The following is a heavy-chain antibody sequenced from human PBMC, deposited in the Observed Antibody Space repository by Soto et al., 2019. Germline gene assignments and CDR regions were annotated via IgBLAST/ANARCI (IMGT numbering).Heavy chain of an antibody. CDR3: AREGAGSGSYYYYYYYMDV. D-gene: IGHD3-10*01. CDR2: IWYDGSNK. Sequence: GGSLRLSCAASGFTFSSYGMHWVRQAPGKGLEWVAVIWYDGSNKYYADSVKGRFTISRDNSKNTLYLQMNSLRAEDTAVYYCAREGAGSGSYYYYYYYMDVWGKGTTVTVSS. CDR1: GFTFSSYG. J-gene: IGHJ6*03. V-gene: IGHV3-33*01.